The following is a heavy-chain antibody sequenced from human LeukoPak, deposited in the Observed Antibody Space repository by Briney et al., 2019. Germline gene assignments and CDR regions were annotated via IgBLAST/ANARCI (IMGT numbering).Heavy chain of an antibody. Sequence: GGSLRLSCAASGFTFSDYYMSWIRQAPGKGLEWVSYISSSGSTIYYADSVKGRFTISRDNSKNTLYLQMNSLRAEDTAVYYCAKERRLSYYGSGKWYAFDIWGQGTMVTVSS. V-gene: IGHV3-11*04. D-gene: IGHD3-10*01. CDR1: GFTFSDYY. CDR3: AKERRLSYYGSGKWYAFDI. J-gene: IGHJ3*02. CDR2: ISSSGSTI.